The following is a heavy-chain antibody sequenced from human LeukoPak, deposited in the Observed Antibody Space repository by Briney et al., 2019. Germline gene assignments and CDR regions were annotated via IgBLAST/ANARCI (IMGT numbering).Heavy chain of an antibody. V-gene: IGHV1-2*02. CDR2: INPNSGGT. CDR1: GYTFTGYY. Sequence: ASVKVSFKASGYTFTGYYMHWVRQAPGQGLEWMGWINPNSGGTNYSQKFQGRVTMTRDTSITTAYLELNRLRSDDTAVYYCARESSPGGAFDIWGQGTMVTVSP. D-gene: IGHD2-2*01. CDR3: ARESSPGGAFDI. J-gene: IGHJ3*02.